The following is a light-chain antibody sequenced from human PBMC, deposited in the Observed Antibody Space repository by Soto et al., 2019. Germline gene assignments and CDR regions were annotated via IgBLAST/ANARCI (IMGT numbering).Light chain of an antibody. J-gene: IGKJ4*01. CDR3: QQRSSWPL. Sequence: VLTQSPATLSVSPGDRATLSCRASQYIGSAVAWYHQRSGQAPRLLIFDASVRVPTTPARFSGSGSGTDFTLTISNLEPEDFAVYYCQQRSSWPLFGGGTKVDIK. CDR2: DAS. CDR1: QYIGSA. V-gene: IGKV3-11*01.